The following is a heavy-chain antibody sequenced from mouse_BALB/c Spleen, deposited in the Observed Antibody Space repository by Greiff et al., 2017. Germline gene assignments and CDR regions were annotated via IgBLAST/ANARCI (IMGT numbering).Heavy chain of an antibody. D-gene: IGHD6-1*01. Sequence: VQLQESGPGLVKPSQSLSLTCTVTGYSITSDYAWNWIRQFPGNKLEWMGYISYSGSTSYNPSLKSRISITRDTSKNQFFLQLNSVTTEDTATYYCAREGDASIDYWGQGTTLTVSS. CDR2: ISYSGST. V-gene: IGHV3-2*02. CDR1: GYSITSDYA. J-gene: IGHJ2*01. CDR3: AREGDASIDY.